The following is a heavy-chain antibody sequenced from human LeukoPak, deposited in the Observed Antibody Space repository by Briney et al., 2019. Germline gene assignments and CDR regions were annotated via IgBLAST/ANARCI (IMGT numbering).Heavy chain of an antibody. CDR2: INPNSGGT. CDR1: GGTFSSYA. CDR3: ARVNWFDP. Sequence: RASVKVSCKASGGTFSSYAISWVRQAPGQGLEWMGWINPNSGGTNYAQKFQGRVTMTRDTSISTAYMELSRLRSDDTAVYYCARVNWFDPWGQGTLVTVSS. J-gene: IGHJ5*02. V-gene: IGHV1-2*02.